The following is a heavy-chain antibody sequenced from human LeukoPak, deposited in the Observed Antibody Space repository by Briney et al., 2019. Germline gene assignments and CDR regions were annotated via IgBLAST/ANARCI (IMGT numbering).Heavy chain of an antibody. CDR1: GGSISSSSYY. J-gene: IGHJ3*02. CDR3: ARVPSTATRAFDI. V-gene: IGHV4-39*07. Sequence: PADPLSLTCTVSGGSISSSSYYWGWIRQPPGKGLGWIGSIYYSGSTYYNPSLKSRVTISVDTSKNQFSLKLSSVTAADTAVYYCARVPSTATRAFDIWGQGTMVTVSS. D-gene: IGHD4-17*01. CDR2: IYYSGST.